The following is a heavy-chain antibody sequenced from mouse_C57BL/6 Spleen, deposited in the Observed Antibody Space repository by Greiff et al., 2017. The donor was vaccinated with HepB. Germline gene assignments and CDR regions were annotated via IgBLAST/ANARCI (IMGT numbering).Heavy chain of an antibody. D-gene: IGHD4-1*01. J-gene: IGHJ2*01. CDR2: INPNNGGT. CDR3: ARELGRFDY. Sequence: EVKLMESGPELVKPGASVKIPCKASGYTFTDYNMDWVKQSHGKSLEWIGDINPNNGGTIYNQKFKGKATLTVDKSSSTAYMELRSLTSEDTAVYYCARELGRFDYWGQGTTLTVSS. CDR1: GYTFTDYN. V-gene: IGHV1-18*01.